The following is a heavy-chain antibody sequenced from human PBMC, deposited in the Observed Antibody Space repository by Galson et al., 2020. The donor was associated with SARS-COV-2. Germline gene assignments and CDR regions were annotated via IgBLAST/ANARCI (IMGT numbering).Heavy chain of an antibody. CDR3: ARGGFFGSSWYGYFDY. CDR1: GYTFTGYY. CDR2: INPNSGGT. J-gene: IGHJ4*02. D-gene: IGHD6-13*01. Sequence: ASVKVSCKASGYTFTGYYMHWVRQAPGQGLEWMGWINPNSGGTNYAQKFQGRVTMTRDTSISTAYMELSRLRSDDTAVYYCARGGFFGSSWYGYFDYWGQGTLVTVSS. V-gene: IGHV1-2*02.